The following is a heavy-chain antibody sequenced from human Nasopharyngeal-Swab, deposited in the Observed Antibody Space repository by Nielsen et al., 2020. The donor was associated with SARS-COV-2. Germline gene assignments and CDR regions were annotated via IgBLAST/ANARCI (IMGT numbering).Heavy chain of an antibody. Sequence: WVRQAPGQGLEWLGGIIPLFEKTDYAQRFQGRVTFTADESTTTAYMELSSLGSEDTAVYYCEREGEEDDGTGWTRGGYFDLWGQGTQVTAPQ. V-gene: IGHV1-69*01. CDR2: IIPLFEKT. J-gene: IGHJ4*02. CDR3: EREGEEDDGTGWTRGGYFDL. D-gene: IGHD3/OR15-3a*01.